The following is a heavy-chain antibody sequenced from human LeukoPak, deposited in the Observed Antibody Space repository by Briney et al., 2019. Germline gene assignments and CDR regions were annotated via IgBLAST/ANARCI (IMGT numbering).Heavy chain of an antibody. CDR1: GFTFRSYA. CDR2: ISGSGGST. J-gene: IGHJ4*02. Sequence: GGSLRLSCVASGFTFRSYAMNWVRQAPGKRLEWVSSISGSGGSTHYADSVKGRFTISRYNSKNTLYLEMNSLRAGDTAIYYCAKGGPYYYDSSGYPTFYFDYWGQGTLVTVSS. CDR3: AKGGPYYYDSSGYPTFYFDY. D-gene: IGHD3-22*01. V-gene: IGHV3-23*01.